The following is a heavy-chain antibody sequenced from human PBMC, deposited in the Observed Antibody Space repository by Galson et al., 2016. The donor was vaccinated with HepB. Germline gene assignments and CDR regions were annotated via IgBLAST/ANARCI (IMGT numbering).Heavy chain of an antibody. D-gene: IGHD3-9*01. CDR1: GFTFSSQS. V-gene: IGHV3-48*04. J-gene: IGHJ4*02. CDR3: SRLHFDTFPSPGY. CDR2: ISGSGGII. Sequence: SLRLSCAVSGFTFSSQSMNWVRQAPGKGLEWVSYISGSGGIIFYADSVKGRFTISRDNAKNSVYLEMSSLRAEETAVYYCSRLHFDTFPSPGYWGQGTLVTVSS.